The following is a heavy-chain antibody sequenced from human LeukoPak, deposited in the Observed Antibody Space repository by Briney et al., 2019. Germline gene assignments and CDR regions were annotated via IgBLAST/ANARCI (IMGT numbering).Heavy chain of an antibody. Sequence: GGSLRLSCAASGFTFSTYSMNWVRQAPGKGLEWVSSISSSSSYIYYADSVKGRFTISRDNAKNSLYLQMNSLRAEDTAVYYCARAREQWLVRRFDYWGQGTLVTVSS. CDR3: ARAREQWLVRRFDY. D-gene: IGHD6-19*01. V-gene: IGHV3-21*01. CDR2: ISSSSSYI. J-gene: IGHJ4*02. CDR1: GFTFSTYS.